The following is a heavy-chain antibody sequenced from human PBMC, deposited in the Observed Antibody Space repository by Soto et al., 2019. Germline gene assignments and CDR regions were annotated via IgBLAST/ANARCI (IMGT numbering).Heavy chain of an antibody. CDR1: GCTISSYY. V-gene: IGHV4-59*13. CDR3: SRIANSESSGHYSSHGLDV. J-gene: IGHJ4*01. CDR2: IYYSGGT. D-gene: IGHD3-22*01. Sequence: SETLSLTCTASGCTISSYYRSWVRQPPGKGLEWIGYIYYSGGTNYNPALKSRVTITVDTYKNQFSLKLSSVPAADAAVYYCSRIANSESSGHYSSHGLDVWGQGTLVTVSS.